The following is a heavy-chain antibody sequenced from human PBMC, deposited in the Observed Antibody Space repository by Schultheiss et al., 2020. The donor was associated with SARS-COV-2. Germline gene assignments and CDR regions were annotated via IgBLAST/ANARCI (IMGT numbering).Heavy chain of an antibody. V-gene: IGHV3-23*01. CDR2: ISDDGGST. J-gene: IGHJ4*02. D-gene: IGHD1-26*01. CDR1: GFTFSSYA. Sequence: GESLKISCAASGFTFSSYAMSWVRQAPGKGLEWISTISDDGGSTYYADSVKGRFTISRDNSRNTLYLQMNSLRAEDTALYYCAKDRGGSGSLTLGRVDLDCWGQGTLVTVSS. CDR3: AKDRGGSGSLTLGRVDLDC.